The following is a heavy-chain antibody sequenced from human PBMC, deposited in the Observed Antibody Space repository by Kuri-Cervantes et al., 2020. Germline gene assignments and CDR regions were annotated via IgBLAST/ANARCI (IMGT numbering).Heavy chain of an antibody. V-gene: IGHV3-30-3*01. CDR1: GFTFSSYA. D-gene: IGHD2-2*03. Sequence: GESLKISCAASGFTFSSYAMHWVRQAPGKGLEWVAVISYDGSNKYYADSVKGRFTISRDNSKNTLYLQMNSLRAEDTALYYCARWIGGFDPWGQGTLVTVSS. CDR3: ARWIGGFDP. CDR2: ISYDGSNK. J-gene: IGHJ5*02.